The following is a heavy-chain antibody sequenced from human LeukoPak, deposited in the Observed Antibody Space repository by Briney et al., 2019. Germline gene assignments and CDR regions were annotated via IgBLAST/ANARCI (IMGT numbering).Heavy chain of an antibody. J-gene: IGHJ3*02. V-gene: IGHV3-7*01. CDR1: GLIFTNYW. Sequence: GGSLRLSCAASGLIFTNYWMSWVRQAPGKGLEWVANIKEDGSEKHYVDSAKGRFTISRDNAKNSLYLQMNSLRAEDTAVYYCARPGQRDAFDIWGQGTMVTVSS. CDR2: IKEDGSEK. D-gene: IGHD1-1*01. CDR3: ARPGQRDAFDI.